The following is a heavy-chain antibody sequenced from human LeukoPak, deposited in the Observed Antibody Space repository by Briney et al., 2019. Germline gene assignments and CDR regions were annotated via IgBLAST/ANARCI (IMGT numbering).Heavy chain of an antibody. CDR3: YYYDSSGYYPELDY. V-gene: IGHV3-49*04. D-gene: IGHD3-22*01. J-gene: IGHJ4*02. Sequence: GGSLRLSCTASGFTFGDYAMSWVRQAPGKGLEWVGFIRSKAYGGTTEYAASVEGRFTISRDDSKSIAYLQMNSLKTEDTAVYYCYYYDSSGYYPELDYWGQGTLVTVSS. CDR1: GFTFGDYA. CDR2: IRSKAYGGTT.